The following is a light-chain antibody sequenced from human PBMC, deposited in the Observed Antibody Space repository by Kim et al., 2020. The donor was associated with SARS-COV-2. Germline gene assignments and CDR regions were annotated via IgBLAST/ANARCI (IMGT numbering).Light chain of an antibody. CDR2: GAS. CDR1: QGFSSNF. J-gene: IGKJ1*01. CDR3: QQYSSSPAT. Sequence: SPGERATRCCSASQGFSSNFVAWYQQKPGQAPRLLIYGASSRATGIPDRFSGSGSGTDFTLTITRLEPEDVAVYYCQQYSSSPATFGHGTKVDIK. V-gene: IGKV3-20*01.